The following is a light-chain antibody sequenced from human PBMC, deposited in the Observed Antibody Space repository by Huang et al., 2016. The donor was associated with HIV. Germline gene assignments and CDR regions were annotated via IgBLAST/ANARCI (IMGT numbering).Light chain of an antibody. CDR3: QQRSNWIT. CDR1: QNIGNY. V-gene: IGKV3-11*01. CDR2: DAS. Sequence: EIVLTQSPATLSLSPGERATLSCRASQNIGNYLAWYQQKPGQAPRLLIFDASTRATGMSRCSGSGSGTDFTLTISSLEPEDFAVYYCQQRSNWITFGQGTRLDMK. J-gene: IGKJ5*01.